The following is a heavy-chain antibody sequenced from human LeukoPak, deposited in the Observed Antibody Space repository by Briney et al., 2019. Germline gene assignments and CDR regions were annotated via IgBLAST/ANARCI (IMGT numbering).Heavy chain of an antibody. J-gene: IGHJ4*02. CDR3: ARDRGLVGAPTFDY. Sequence: PGGTLRLSCAPYGFPFSSYGRHWIRQPPGKGLEWVAGIWYGGSNKYYTYSVTGRFTISRDNFKNTLYLQMNSLRAEDTAMYYCARDRGLVGAPTFDYWGQGTLVTVSS. CDR2: IWYGGSNK. CDR1: GFPFSSYG. D-gene: IGHD1-26*01. V-gene: IGHV3-33*01.